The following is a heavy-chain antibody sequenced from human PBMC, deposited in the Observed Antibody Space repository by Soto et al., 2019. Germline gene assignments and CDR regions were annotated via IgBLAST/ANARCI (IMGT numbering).Heavy chain of an antibody. V-gene: IGHV3-33*06. J-gene: IGHJ4*02. CDR3: VKVPRFATWYFEH. CDR1: GFTVSTQA. CDR2: IWYDGSGE. Sequence: QVQLVESGGGVVQPGTSLRLSCAASGFTVSTQAMHWVRQAPGEGLEWVAAIWYDGSGEWYADSVKGRFTISRDNSKNTLYLQMDSLRAEDTAVYYWVKVPRFATWYFEHWGQGTLATVSS. D-gene: IGHD2-15*01.